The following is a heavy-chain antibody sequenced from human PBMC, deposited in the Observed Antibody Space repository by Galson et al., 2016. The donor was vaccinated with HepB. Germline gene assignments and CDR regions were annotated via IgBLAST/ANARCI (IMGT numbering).Heavy chain of an antibody. V-gene: IGHV3-21*01. CDR3: ARMRYSSGWLDGFDI. Sequence: SLRLSCAASGFIFSTYSLDWVRQAPGKGLVWVSLISSGSAYRNYVDTVKGRFTISRDNAKRSLYLQMNSLRAEDTAVYYCARMRYSSGWLDGFDIWGQGTMVTVSS. CDR2: ISSGSAYR. J-gene: IGHJ3*02. CDR1: GFIFSTYS. D-gene: IGHD6-19*01.